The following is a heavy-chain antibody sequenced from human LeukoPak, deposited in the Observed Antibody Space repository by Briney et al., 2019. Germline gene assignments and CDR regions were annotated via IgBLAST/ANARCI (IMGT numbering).Heavy chain of an antibody. J-gene: IGHJ4*02. D-gene: IGHD3-10*01. CDR1: GFTFSSYW. CDR2: ISSDGSST. V-gene: IGHV3-74*03. Sequence: RGSVRLSCAASGFTFSSYWMHWVRQAPGKGLVWVSRISSDGSSTVYADSVKGRFTIPRDNAKSTQYLQMNSLRAEDTAVYYCARVPDGSVNYWGQGTLVTVSS. CDR3: ARVPDGSVNY.